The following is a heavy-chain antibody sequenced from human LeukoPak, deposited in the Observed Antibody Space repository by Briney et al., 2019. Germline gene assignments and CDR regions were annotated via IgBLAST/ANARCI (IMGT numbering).Heavy chain of an antibody. Sequence: GGSLRLSCAASGFTFSSYEMNWVRQAPGKGLEWVSYISSSGSTIYYADSVKGRFTISRDNAKNSLYLQMNSLRAEDTAVYYCARTYYYDKYYYYGMDVWGQGTTVTVSS. CDR3: ARTYYYDKYYYYGMDV. CDR1: GFTFSSYE. J-gene: IGHJ6*02. CDR2: ISSSGSTI. D-gene: IGHD3-22*01. V-gene: IGHV3-48*03.